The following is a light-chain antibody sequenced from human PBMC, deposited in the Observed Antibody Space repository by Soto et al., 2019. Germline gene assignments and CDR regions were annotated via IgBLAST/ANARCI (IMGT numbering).Light chain of an antibody. J-gene: IGLJ2*01. CDR3: SSYAGSNNLVV. Sequence: QSALTQPPSASGSPGQSVTISCTGTSSDVGGYNYVSWYQQHPGKAPKLMIYEVSKRPSGVPDRFSGSKSDNTASLTASGLQAEDEADYYCSSYAGSNNLVVFGGGTKVTVL. CDR2: EVS. V-gene: IGLV2-8*01. CDR1: SSDVGGYNY.